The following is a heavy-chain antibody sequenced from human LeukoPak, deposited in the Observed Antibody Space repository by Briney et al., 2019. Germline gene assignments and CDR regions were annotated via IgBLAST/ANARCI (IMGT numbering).Heavy chain of an antibody. CDR3: ARLGYCSGGSCSSFDY. J-gene: IGHJ4*02. CDR2: ISSGSTYI. V-gene: IGHV3-21*01. D-gene: IGHD2-15*01. Sequence: GGSLRLSCAASEFTFSRYAMHWVRQAPGKGLEWVSSISSGSTYIYYADSVKGRFTISRDNAKNSLYLQMNSLRAEDTAVYYCARLGYCSGGSCSSFDYWGQGTLVTVSS. CDR1: EFTFSRYA.